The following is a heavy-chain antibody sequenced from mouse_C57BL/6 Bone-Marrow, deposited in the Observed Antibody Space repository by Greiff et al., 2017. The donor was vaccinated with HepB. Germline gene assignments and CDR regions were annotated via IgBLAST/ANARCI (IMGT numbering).Heavy chain of an antibody. D-gene: IGHD1-1*01. Sequence: EVQRVESGGDLVKPGGSLKLSCAASGFTFSSYGMSWVRQTPDKRLEWVATISSGGSYTYYPDSVKGRFTISRDNAKNTLYLQMSSLKSEDTAMYYCARHDPLTTVVATGYFDVWGTGTTVTVSS. CDR2: ISSGGSYT. V-gene: IGHV5-6*01. CDR1: GFTFSSYG. CDR3: ARHDPLTTVVATGYFDV. J-gene: IGHJ1*03.